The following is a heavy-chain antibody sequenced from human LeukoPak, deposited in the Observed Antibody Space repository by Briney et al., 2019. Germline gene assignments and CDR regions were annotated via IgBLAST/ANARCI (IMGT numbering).Heavy chain of an antibody. V-gene: IGHV4-59*12. Sequence: SETLSLTCTVSGGSISNYYYSWIRQPPGKGLEWIGYIYHSGGTNYNPSLKSRLTISVDTSKNQFSLKLSSVTAADTAVYYCARDRPRYSSGWNNWFDPWGQGTLVTVSS. D-gene: IGHD6-19*01. J-gene: IGHJ5*02. CDR1: GGSISNYY. CDR3: ARDRPRYSSGWNNWFDP. CDR2: IYHSGGT.